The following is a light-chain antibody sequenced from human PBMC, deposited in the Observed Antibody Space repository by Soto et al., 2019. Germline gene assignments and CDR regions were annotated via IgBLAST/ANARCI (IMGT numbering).Light chain of an antibody. V-gene: IGKV1-39*01. Sequence: IQVTQSPSSLSASIGDRVIITCRASERISVDLNWFQQRVGEAPNLLIWHGSTMVSGVLSRCSGSGSGTNFTLSINSLQPEDSATYFCQQSFHAPLAFGQGTKV. CDR1: ERISVD. J-gene: IGKJ1*01. CDR2: HGS. CDR3: QQSFHAPLA.